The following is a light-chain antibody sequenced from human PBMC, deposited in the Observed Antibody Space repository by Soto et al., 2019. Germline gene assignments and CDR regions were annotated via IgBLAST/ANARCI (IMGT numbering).Light chain of an antibody. Sequence: DIQMTQSPSTLSGSVGDRASINCRASQTISSWLAWYQQKPGKAPKLLIFAASSLQSGVPSRFSGSRSWPDFTLTISSLQPEEFSTYYCQQSYSSPPTFGRGTKVDIK. V-gene: IGKV1-39*01. CDR2: AAS. CDR1: QTISSW. J-gene: IGKJ1*01. CDR3: QQSYSSPPT.